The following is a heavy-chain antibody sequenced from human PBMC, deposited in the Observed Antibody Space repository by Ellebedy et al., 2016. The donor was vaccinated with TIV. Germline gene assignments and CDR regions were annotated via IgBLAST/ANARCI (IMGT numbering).Heavy chain of an antibody. V-gene: IGHV3-7*03. CDR1: GFSFRSYW. CDR2: INQDGSKK. J-gene: IGHJ6*02. CDR3: ARDGAYGDYSPGYYGMDV. D-gene: IGHD4-17*01. Sequence: GGSLRLSCTASGFSFRSYWMTWVRQAPGKGLEWVANINQDGSKKYYVDSVKGRFTISRDNGKNSVYLKKNSLRTEDTALYYCARDGAYGDYSPGYYGMDVWGQGTTVTVSS.